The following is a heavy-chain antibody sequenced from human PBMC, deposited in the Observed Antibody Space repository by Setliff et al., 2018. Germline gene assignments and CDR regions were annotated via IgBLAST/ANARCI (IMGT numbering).Heavy chain of an antibody. D-gene: IGHD4-17*01. CDR1: GYTFTSYG. J-gene: IGHJ4*02. Sequence: GASVKVSCKASGYTFTSYGISWVRQAPGQGLEWMGWISAYNGNTNYAQKLQGRVTMTTDTSTSTAYMELRSLRSADTAVYYCARDGEYDYGDYVRFDYWGQGTLVTVSS. V-gene: IGHV1-18*01. CDR2: ISAYNGNT. CDR3: ARDGEYDYGDYVRFDY.